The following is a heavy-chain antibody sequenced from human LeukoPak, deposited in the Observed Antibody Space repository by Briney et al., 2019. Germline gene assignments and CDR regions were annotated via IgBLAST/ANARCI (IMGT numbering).Heavy chain of an antibody. V-gene: IGHV3-21*01. D-gene: IGHD3-10*01. J-gene: IGHJ3*02. CDR1: GFMFSSYS. CDR2: ISSSSSYI. Sequence: GGSLRLSCAASGFMFSSYSMNWVRQAPGKGLEWVSSISSSSSYIFYADSVKGRFTISRDNAKKSLSLQMNSLRAEDTAVYYCARDRDAAYYGSGTYLRACDIWGQGTMVTVSS. CDR3: ARDRDAAYYGSGTYLRACDI.